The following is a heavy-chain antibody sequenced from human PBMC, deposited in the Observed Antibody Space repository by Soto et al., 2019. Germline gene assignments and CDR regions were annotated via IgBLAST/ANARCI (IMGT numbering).Heavy chain of an antibody. V-gene: IGHV4-59*01. CDR1: GGSISSYY. CDR3: ARGANYDFWSGYRYYFDY. CDR2: IYYSGST. D-gene: IGHD3-3*01. J-gene: IGHJ4*02. Sequence: SETLSLTCTVSGGSISSYYWSWIRQPPGKGLEWIGYIYYSGSTNYNPSLKSRVTIAVDTSKNQFSLKLSSVTAADTAVYYCARGANYDFWSGYRYYFDYWGQGTLVTVSS.